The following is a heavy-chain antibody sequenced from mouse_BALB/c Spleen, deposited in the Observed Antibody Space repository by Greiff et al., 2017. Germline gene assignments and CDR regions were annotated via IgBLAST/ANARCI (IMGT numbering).Heavy chain of an antibody. CDR3: ARRGGTVVVPYAMDY. V-gene: IGHV5-6*01. D-gene: IGHD1-1*01. J-gene: IGHJ4*01. CDR1: GFTFSSYG. CDR2: ISSGGSYT. Sequence: EVQGVESGGDLVKPGGSLKLSCAASGFTFSSYGMSWVRQTPDKRLEWVATISSGGSYTYYPDSVKGRFTISRDNAKNTLYLQMSSLKSEDTAMYYCARRGGTVVVPYAMDYWGQGTSVTVSS.